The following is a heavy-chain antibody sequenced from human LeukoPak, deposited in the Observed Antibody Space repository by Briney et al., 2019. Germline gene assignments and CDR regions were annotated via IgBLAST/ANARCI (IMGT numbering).Heavy chain of an antibody. Sequence: PGGSLRLSCAASGSTFSSYAMSWVRQAPGKGLEWVSAISGSGGSTYYADSVKGRFTISRDNSKNTLYLQMNSLRAEDTAVYYCAKRYSGSYYAFDIWSQGTMVTVSS. CDR1: GSTFSSYA. CDR2: ISGSGGST. V-gene: IGHV3-23*01. D-gene: IGHD1-26*01. CDR3: AKRYSGSYYAFDI. J-gene: IGHJ3*02.